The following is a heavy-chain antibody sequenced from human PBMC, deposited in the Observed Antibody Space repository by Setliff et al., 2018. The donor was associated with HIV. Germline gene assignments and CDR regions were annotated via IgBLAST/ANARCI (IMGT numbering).Heavy chain of an antibody. J-gene: IGHJ4*02. Sequence: SETLSLTCTVSGVSFSSSSYYRGWIRQPPGKGLEWIGSFYYSGSTYYNPSLKSRVTISVDTSKNQFSLKLSSVTAADTAVYYCARHGVDDTSANYFRFGVHDHWGQGTLVTVSS. V-gene: IGHV4-39*01. D-gene: IGHD3-22*01. CDR1: GVSFSSSSYY. CDR3: ARHGVDDTSANYFRFGVHDH. CDR2: FYYSGST.